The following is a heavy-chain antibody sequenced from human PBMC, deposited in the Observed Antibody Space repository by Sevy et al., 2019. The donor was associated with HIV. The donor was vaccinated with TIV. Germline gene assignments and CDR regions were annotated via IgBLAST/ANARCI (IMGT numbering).Heavy chain of an antibody. V-gene: IGHV3-66*01. Sequence: GGSLRLSCAASGFTVSSNYMSWVRQAPGKGLEWVSVIYSGGSTYYADSVKGRFTISRDNSKNTLYLQMNSLRAEDTAVYYCARDYFSGGYYGSGSSGALYAFDIWGQGTMVTVSS. CDR3: ARDYFSGGYYGSGSSGALYAFDI. CDR1: GFTVSSNY. D-gene: IGHD3-10*01. CDR2: IYSGGST. J-gene: IGHJ3*02.